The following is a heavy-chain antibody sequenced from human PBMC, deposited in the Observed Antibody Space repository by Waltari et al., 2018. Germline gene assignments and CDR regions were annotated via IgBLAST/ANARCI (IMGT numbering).Heavy chain of an antibody. J-gene: IGHJ4*02. CDR1: GYTFTGYY. D-gene: IGHD1-26*01. CDR2: INPNSGGT. CDR3: ARRSVGARTLDY. Sequence: QVQLVQSGAEVKKPGASVKVSCKASGYTFTGYYMHWVRQAPGQGLEWMGWINPNSGGTNDAQKFQGRVTMTRDTSISTAYMELSRLRSDDTAVYYCARRSVGARTLDYWGQGTLVTVSS. V-gene: IGHV1-2*02.